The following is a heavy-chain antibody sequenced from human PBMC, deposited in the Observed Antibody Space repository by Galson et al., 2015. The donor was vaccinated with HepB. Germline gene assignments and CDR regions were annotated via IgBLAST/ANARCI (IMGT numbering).Heavy chain of an antibody. CDR2: MNPNSGNT. J-gene: IGHJ3*02. CDR3: ASPGSYSGSYSYAFDI. CDR1: GYTFTSYD. Sequence: SVKVSCKASGYTFTSYDINWVRQATGQGLEWMGWMNPNSGNTGYAQKFQGRVTMTRNTSISTAYMELSSLRSEDTAVYYCASPGSYSGSYSYAFDIWGQGTMVTVSS. V-gene: IGHV1-8*01. D-gene: IGHD1-26*01.